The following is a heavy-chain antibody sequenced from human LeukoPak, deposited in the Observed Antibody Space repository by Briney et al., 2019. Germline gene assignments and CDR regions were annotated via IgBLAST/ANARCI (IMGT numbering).Heavy chain of an antibody. V-gene: IGHV3-23*01. J-gene: IGHJ4*02. CDR2: VNGNGGST. CDR3: AKSLYGGCDY. Sequence: GGSLRLSCAASGFTFSTFAMSWVRQAPGKGLEWVSGVNGNGGSTSYADSVKGRFTIFRDNSKNTVYLQMNSLRVEDTAVYYCAKSLYGGCDYWGQGTVVTVSS. CDR1: GFTFSTFA. D-gene: IGHD3-16*02.